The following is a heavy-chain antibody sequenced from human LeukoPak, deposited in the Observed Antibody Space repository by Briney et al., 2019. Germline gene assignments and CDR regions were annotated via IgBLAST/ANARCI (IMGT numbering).Heavy chain of an antibody. CDR2: IYSGGTT. Sequence: GGSLRLSCAASEFSVSSNYMTWVRQAPGKGLECVSIIYSGGTTYYADSVRGRFTISRDNSKNTLYLQMNSLRAEDTAVYYCAAPGYSYAYGIDGFDIWGQGTMVTVSS. V-gene: IGHV3-66*01. J-gene: IGHJ3*02. D-gene: IGHD5-18*01. CDR3: AAPGYSYAYGIDGFDI. CDR1: EFSVSSNY.